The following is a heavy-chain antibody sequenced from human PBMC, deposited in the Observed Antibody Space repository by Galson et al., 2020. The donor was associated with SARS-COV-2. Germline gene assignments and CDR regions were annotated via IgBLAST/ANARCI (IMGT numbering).Heavy chain of an antibody. CDR1: GGSFSGYY. D-gene: IGHD3-10*01. CDR2: INHSGST. J-gene: IGHJ6*02. CDR3: ARVGGLHGSGTGYYYYYGMDV. V-gene: IGHV4-34*01. Sequence: SETLSLTCAVYGGSFSGYYWSWIRQPPGKGLEWIGEINHSGSTNYNPSLKSRVTISVDTSKNQFSLKLSSVTAADTAVYYCARVGGLHGSGTGYYYYYGMDVWGQGPRSPSP.